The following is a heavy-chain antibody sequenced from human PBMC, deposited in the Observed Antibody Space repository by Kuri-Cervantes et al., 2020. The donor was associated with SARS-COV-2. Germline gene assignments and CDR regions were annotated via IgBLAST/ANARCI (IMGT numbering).Heavy chain of an antibody. CDR3: ARVHCISVSCFSAYPLDV. J-gene: IGHJ6*02. D-gene: IGHD2-2*01. V-gene: IGHV1-69*06. Sequence: SVKVSCKASGGTFSSYAISWVRQAPGQGLEWMGGIIPIFGTANYAQKFQGRVTITAGKSTRTTYMELSSLTSEDTAVYYCARVHCISVSCFSAYPLDVWGQGTTVTVSS. CDR1: GGTFSSYA. CDR2: IIPIFGTA.